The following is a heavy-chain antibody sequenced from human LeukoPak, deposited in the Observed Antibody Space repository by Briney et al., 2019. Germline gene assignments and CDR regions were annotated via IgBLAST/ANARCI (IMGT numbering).Heavy chain of an antibody. CDR1: GFTFSSYS. D-gene: IGHD2-2*01. V-gene: IGHV3-48*04. CDR2: ISSSGSTI. CDR3: ARDGYCSSTSCYWSVIYYYYGMDV. Sequence: GGSLRLSCAASGFTFSSYSMNWVRQAPGKGLEWVSYISSSGSTIYYADSVKGRFTISRDNAKNSLYLQMNSLRAEDTAVYYCARDGYCSSTSCYWSVIYYYYGMDVWGQGTTVTVSS. J-gene: IGHJ6*02.